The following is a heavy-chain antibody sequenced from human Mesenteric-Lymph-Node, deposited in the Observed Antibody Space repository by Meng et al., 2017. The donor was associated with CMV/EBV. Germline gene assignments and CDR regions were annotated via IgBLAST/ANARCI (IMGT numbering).Heavy chain of an antibody. V-gene: IGHV1-2*02. CDR2: VNPNSGVT. J-gene: IGHJ6*02. Sequence: ASVKVSCKASGYSFTAYYIHWVRQAPGQGLEWVGWVNPNSGVTNYAQNFQGRVTMTRATSISTAYMDLSRLRSDDTAVYYCARDSYYGGDCYSSYYYGMDVWGQGTTVTVSS. CDR1: GYSFTAYY. CDR3: ARDSYYGGDCYSSYYYGMDV. D-gene: IGHD2-21*01.